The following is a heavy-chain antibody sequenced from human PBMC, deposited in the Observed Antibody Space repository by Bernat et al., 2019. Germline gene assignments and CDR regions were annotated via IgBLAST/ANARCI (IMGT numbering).Heavy chain of an antibody. D-gene: IGHD1-26*01. J-gene: IGHJ5*02. CDR3: ARAPVQRGELRGLNWFDP. CDR1: GYSISSGYY. V-gene: IGHV4-38-2*01. Sequence: QVQLQESGPGLVKPSETLSLTCAVSGYSISSGYYWGWFRQPPGKGLEWIGSIYHSGSTYYNPSLKSRVTISVDPSQSQFTPKLSSVPAEDTAVYYCARAPVQRGELRGLNWFDPWGQGTLVTVSS. CDR2: IYHSGST.